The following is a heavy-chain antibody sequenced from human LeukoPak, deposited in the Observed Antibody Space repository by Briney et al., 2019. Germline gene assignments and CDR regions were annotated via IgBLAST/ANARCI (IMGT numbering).Heavy chain of an antibody. CDR2: INPDGSTT. CDR3: ARVGVGSYHFDD. V-gene: IGHV3-74*01. CDR1: GFSVNTNY. Sequence: GGSLRLSCAASGFSVNTNYMTWVRQAPEKGLVWVSRINPDGSTTTYADSVEGRFTISRDNARNTLYLQMNSLRVEDTAVYYCARVGVGSYHFDDWGQGTLVTVSS. J-gene: IGHJ4*02. D-gene: IGHD3-10*01.